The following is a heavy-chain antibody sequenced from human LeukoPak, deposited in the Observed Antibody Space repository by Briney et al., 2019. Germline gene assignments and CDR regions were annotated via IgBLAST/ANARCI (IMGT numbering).Heavy chain of an antibody. CDR3: ARGGQSKYDSSGYLNYFDY. Sequence: GGSLRLSCAASGFTFSCYVMYWVRQAPGKGLEYVSSISSNGGSTYYANSVKGRFTISRDNSKNTLYLQMGSLRAEDMAVYYCARGGQSKYDSSGYLNYFDYWGQGTLVTVSS. V-gene: IGHV3-64*01. CDR2: ISSNGGST. J-gene: IGHJ4*02. D-gene: IGHD3-22*01. CDR1: GFTFSCYV.